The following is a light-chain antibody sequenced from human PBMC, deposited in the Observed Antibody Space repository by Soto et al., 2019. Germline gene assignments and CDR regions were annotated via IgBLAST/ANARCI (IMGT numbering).Light chain of an antibody. V-gene: IGLV1-40*01. CDR2: GNN. J-gene: IGLJ1*01. CDR3: QSYDSSLSGYV. CDR1: SSNIGAGYD. Sequence: QSVLTQPPSVSGAPGQRVTISCTGSSSNIGAGYDVHWYQQLPGTAPKLLIYGNNNRPSGVPDRVSGSKSGTSASLAITGLQAEDEADYYCQSYDSSLSGYVVGSGTKLTVL.